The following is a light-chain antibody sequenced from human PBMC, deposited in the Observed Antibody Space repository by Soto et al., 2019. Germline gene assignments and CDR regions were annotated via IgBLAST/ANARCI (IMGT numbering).Light chain of an antibody. CDR2: EVN. J-gene: IGLJ1*01. Sequence: LAQPPSPSGAPGQSVPISCTGTSSDVGAYNYVSWYQQHPGKAPKLIIYEVNKWPSGVPDRFSGSKSGNTASLTVSGLQAEDEADYYCSSYAGSNNLGVFGTGTKVTVL. CDR3: SSYAGSNNLGV. V-gene: IGLV2-8*01. CDR1: SSDVGAYNY.